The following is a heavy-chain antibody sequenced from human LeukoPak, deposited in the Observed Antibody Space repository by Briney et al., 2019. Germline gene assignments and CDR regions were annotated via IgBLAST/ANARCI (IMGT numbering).Heavy chain of an antibody. V-gene: IGHV1-2*04. CDR1: GYTFTGYY. CDR3: ARAGYSGYSRRAAFDI. D-gene: IGHD5-12*01. J-gene: IGHJ3*02. CDR2: INPNSGGT. Sequence: ASVKVSCKASGYTFTGYYMHWVRQAPGQGLEWMGWINPNSGGTNYAQKFQGWVTMTRDTSISTAYMELSRLRSDDTAVYYCARAGYSGYSRRAAFDIWGQGTMVTVSS.